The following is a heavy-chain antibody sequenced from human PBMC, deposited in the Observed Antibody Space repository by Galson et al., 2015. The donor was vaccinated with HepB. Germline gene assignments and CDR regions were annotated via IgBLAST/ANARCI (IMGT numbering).Heavy chain of an antibody. J-gene: IGHJ1*01. CDR1: GYTFTSYA. Sequence: SVKVSCKASGYTFTSYAMHWVRQAPGQRLEWMGWINAGNGNTKYSQKFQGRVTITRDTSASTAYMELSSLRSEDTAVYYCARGPLKRQYSSSWEEYFQHWGQGTLVTVSS. D-gene: IGHD6-13*01. V-gene: IGHV1-3*01. CDR2: INAGNGNT. CDR3: ARGPLKRQYSSSWEEYFQH.